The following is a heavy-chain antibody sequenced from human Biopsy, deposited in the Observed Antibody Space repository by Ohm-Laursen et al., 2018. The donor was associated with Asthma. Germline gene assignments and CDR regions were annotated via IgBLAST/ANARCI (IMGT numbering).Heavy chain of an antibody. CDR3: ARKAGSCISRTCYSLDF. CDR2: INSVFGAT. V-gene: IGHV1-69*01. Sequence: VKVSCKSLGGTFNTYVIGWVRQAPGQGLEWMGGINSVFGATTYPQKFQDRVTITADDSTSTVYMELSSLRSEDTAVYYCARKAGSCISRTCYSLDFWGQGTLVTVSS. D-gene: IGHD2-2*01. J-gene: IGHJ4*02. CDR1: GGTFNTYV.